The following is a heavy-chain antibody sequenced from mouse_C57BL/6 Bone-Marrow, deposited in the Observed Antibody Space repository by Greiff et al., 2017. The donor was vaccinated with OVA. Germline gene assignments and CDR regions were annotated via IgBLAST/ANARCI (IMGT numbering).Heavy chain of an antibody. J-gene: IGHJ4*01. CDR3: ARGPLATVDAMDY. CDR1: GFTFSSYA. CDR2: ISDGGSYT. D-gene: IGHD1-1*01. Sequence: DVKLVESGGGLVKPGGSLKLSCAASGFTFSSYAMSWVRQTPEKRLEWVATISDGGSYTYYPDNVKGRFTISRDNAKNNLYLQMSHLKSEDTAMYYCARGPLATVDAMDYWGQGTSVTVSS. V-gene: IGHV5-4*03.